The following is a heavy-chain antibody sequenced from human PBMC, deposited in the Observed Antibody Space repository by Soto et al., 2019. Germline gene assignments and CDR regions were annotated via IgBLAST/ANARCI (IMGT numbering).Heavy chain of an antibody. D-gene: IGHD6-13*01. CDR1: GYTFTSYA. Sequence: QVQLVQSGAEVKKPGASVKVSCKASGYTFTSYAMHWVRQAPGQRLEWMGWINAGNGNTKYSQKXQSSFTXXKDTSASTAYMELSSLRSEDTAVYYCARDVAAAAPWGQGTLVTVSS. J-gene: IGHJ5*02. V-gene: IGHV1-3*01. CDR2: INAGNGNT. CDR3: ARDVAAAAP.